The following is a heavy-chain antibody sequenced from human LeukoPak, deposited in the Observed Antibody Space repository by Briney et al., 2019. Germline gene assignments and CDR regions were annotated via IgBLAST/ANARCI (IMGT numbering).Heavy chain of an antibody. J-gene: IGHJ4*02. D-gene: IGHD1-26*01. CDR3: ARLSIVGATNFDY. CDR1: GASITSYY. CDR2: IYYSGST. V-gene: IGHV4-59*08. Sequence: PSETLSLTCTVSGASITSYYWSWIRQPPGKGLEWIGYIYYSGSTTYKPSLKSRVTISVDTSKNQFSLKLSSVTAADTPVYYCARLSIVGATNFDYWGQGTLVTVSS.